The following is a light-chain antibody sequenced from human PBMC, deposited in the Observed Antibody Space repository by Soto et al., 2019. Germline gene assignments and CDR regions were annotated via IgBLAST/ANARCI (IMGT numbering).Light chain of an antibody. CDR3: QQYNSSPLT. J-gene: IGKJ4*01. CDR1: QSISTW. V-gene: IGKV1-5*03. Sequence: DIQMTQSPSTLSASVGDRVTITCRASQSISTWLAWFQQKPGKAPNLLIYKASSLESGVPSRFSGSGAGTELTLNISTLQPDDFATYYCQQYNSSPLTFGGGTKVEIK. CDR2: KAS.